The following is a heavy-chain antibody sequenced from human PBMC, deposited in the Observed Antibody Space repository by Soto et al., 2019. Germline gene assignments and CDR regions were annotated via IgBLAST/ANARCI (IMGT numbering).Heavy chain of an antibody. D-gene: IGHD6-19*01. V-gene: IGHV1-2*02. J-gene: IGHJ5*02. CDR1: AYAFTRYY. CDR2: INPNSGGT. Sequence: SGKVAFRAPAYAFTRYYMHSVRQAPGQGLEWMGWINPNSGGTNYAQKFQGRVTMTRDTSISTAYMELSRLRSDDTAVYYCARGEQWLHVNWFEPWGQGTLVTVPS. CDR3: ARGEQWLHVNWFEP.